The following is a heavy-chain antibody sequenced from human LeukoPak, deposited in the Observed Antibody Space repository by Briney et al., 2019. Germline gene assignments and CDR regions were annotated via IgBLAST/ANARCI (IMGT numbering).Heavy chain of an antibody. CDR2: IHYSGST. Sequence: SETLSLTCTVSGGSIRSHYWSWIRQPPGKGLEWLGYIHYSGSTNYNPSLKSRVTISVDTSKNQFSLKLSSVTAADTALYYCARATAGTGYYFDYWGQGTLVTVSS. V-gene: IGHV4-59*11. CDR3: ARATAGTGYYFDY. D-gene: IGHD6-13*01. J-gene: IGHJ4*02. CDR1: GGSIRSHY.